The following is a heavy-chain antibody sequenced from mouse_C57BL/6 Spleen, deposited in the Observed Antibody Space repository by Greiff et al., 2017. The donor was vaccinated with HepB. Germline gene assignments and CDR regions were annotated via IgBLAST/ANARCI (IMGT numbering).Heavy chain of an antibody. J-gene: IGHJ1*03. Sequence: QVQLQQSGAELVKPGASVKLSCKASGYTFTSYWMHWVKQRPGQGLEWIGMIHPNSGSTNYNEKFKSKATLTVDKSSSTAYMQLSSLTSEDSAVYYCALLRYWYFDVWGTGTTVTVSS. CDR2: IHPNSGST. CDR1: GYTFTSYW. CDR3: ALLRYWYFDV. D-gene: IGHD1-1*01. V-gene: IGHV1-64*01.